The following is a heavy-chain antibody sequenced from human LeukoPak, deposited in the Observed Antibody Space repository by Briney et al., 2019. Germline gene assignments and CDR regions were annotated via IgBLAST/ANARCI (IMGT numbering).Heavy chain of an antibody. CDR3: ARQSRTRLGYYYDSSGYPGDAFDI. CDR1: GGSISSYY. CDR2: IYYSGST. Sequence: PSETLSLTCTVSGGSISSYYWSWIRQPPGKGLEWIGYIYYSGSTNYNPSPKSRVTISVDTSKNQFSLKLSSVTAADTAVYYCARQSRTRLGYYYDSSGYPGDAFDIWGQGTMVTVSS. V-gene: IGHV4-59*08. D-gene: IGHD3-22*01. J-gene: IGHJ3*02.